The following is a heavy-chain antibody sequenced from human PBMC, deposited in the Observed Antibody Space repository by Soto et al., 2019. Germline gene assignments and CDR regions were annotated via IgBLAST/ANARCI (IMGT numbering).Heavy chain of an antibody. V-gene: IGHV1-18*01. Sequence: ASVKVSCKASGYTFTSYGISWVRQAPGQGLEWMGWISAYNGNTNYAQKLQGRVTMTTDTSTSTAYMELRSLRSDDTAVYYCAREVFPIYEHDVFDFWGQGSMVIVSS. D-gene: IGHD5-12*01. CDR1: GYTFTSYG. CDR2: ISAYNGNT. CDR3: AREVFPIYEHDVFDF. J-gene: IGHJ3*01.